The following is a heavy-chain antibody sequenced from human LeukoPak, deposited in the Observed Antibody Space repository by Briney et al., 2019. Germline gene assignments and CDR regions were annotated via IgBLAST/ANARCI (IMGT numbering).Heavy chain of an antibody. D-gene: IGHD6-13*01. CDR2: IYYSGST. Sequence: PSQTLSLTCTVSGGCISSCGYYWSWIRQHPGKGLEWIGYIYYSGSTYYNPSLKSRVTISVDTSKNQFSLKLSSVTAADTAVYYCARGQLYSSSWYYFDYWGQGTLVTVSS. J-gene: IGHJ4*02. V-gene: IGHV4-31*03. CDR1: GGCISSCGYY. CDR3: ARGQLYSSSWYYFDY.